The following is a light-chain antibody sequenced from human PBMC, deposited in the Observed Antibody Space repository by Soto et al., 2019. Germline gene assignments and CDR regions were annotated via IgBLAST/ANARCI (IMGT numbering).Light chain of an antibody. Sequence: DIQMTQSPSCLCASVGGRFTITCRASQSISTYLTWYQQKPGQAPKLLLYATSTLQSGVPSRFSGSGSGTDFTLTISSLQPEDFATYYCQQSFKTPPAFGQGTKVDIK. CDR2: ATS. CDR1: QSISTY. J-gene: IGKJ1*01. CDR3: QQSFKTPPA. V-gene: IGKV1-39*01.